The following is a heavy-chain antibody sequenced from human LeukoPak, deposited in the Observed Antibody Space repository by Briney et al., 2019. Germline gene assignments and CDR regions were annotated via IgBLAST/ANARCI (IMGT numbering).Heavy chain of an antibody. CDR1: GGTISSGGYY. V-gene: IGHV4-31*03. CDR3: ARESIPGAFDI. J-gene: IGHJ3*02. CDR2: IYYSGST. Sequence: PSQTLSLTCTVSGGTISSGGYYWSWIRQHPGKGLEWIGYIYYSGSTYYNPSLKSRVTISVDTSKNQFSLKLSSVTAADTAVYYCARESIPGAFDIWGQGTMVTVSS. D-gene: IGHD1-14*01.